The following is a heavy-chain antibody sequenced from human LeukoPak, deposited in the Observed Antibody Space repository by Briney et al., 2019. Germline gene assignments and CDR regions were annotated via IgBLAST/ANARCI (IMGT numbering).Heavy chain of an antibody. D-gene: IGHD3-3*01. Sequence: GASVKVSCKASGGTFSSYAISWVRQAPGLGLEWMGGIIPIFGTANYAQKFQGRVTITTDESTSTAYMELSSLRSEDTAVYYCARGRYDFWSGYSNWGQGTLVTVSS. CDR2: IIPIFGTA. CDR3: ARGRYDFWSGYSN. J-gene: IGHJ4*02. V-gene: IGHV1-69*05. CDR1: GGTFSSYA.